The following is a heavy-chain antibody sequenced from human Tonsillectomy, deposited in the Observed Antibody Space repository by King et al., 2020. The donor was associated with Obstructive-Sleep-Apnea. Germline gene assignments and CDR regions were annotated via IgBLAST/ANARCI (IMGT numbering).Heavy chain of an antibody. J-gene: IGHJ6*02. D-gene: IGHD3-3*01. V-gene: IGHV5-10-1*01. CDR3: ARLPPYDLGRMDV. Sequence: QLVQSGADVKKPGESPRISCKGSGYSFTSYWNSWVRQMPGKGLEWRGRIDPSDSYTNYIPSFQGHVTISGDKSISTAYLQWSSLKASDTAMYYCARLPPYDLGRMDVWGQGTTVTVSS. CDR2: IDPSDSYT. CDR1: GYSFTSYW.